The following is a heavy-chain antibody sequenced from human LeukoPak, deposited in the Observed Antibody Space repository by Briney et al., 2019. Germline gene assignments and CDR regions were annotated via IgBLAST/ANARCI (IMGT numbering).Heavy chain of an antibody. CDR3: ARDRVYCSTINCYSGDSGY. V-gene: IGHV1-18*01. J-gene: IGHJ4*02. Sequence: ASVKVSCKASGYTFTTFGLSWVRHAPGQGLEWMGWISAYNGNTHYAQKLQGRVTMTTDTSTSTAYMELRSLRSDDTAIYYCARDRVYCSTINCYSGDSGYWGQGTQVTVSS. D-gene: IGHD2-21*02. CDR1: GYTFTTFG. CDR2: ISAYNGNT.